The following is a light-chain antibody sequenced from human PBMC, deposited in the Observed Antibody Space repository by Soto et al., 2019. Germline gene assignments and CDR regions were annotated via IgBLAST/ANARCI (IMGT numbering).Light chain of an antibody. V-gene: IGKV1-13*02. J-gene: IGKJ5*01. Sequence: AIQVTQSPSSLSASVGERVTITCRASQDIRGALAWYQQKPGKPPRLLIYDVSTLESGVPSRFSGSSSGTEFTLTISSLQSEDFGTYLCQQFNSYPITFGHGTRLEIK. CDR2: DVS. CDR3: QQFNSYPIT. CDR1: QDIRGA.